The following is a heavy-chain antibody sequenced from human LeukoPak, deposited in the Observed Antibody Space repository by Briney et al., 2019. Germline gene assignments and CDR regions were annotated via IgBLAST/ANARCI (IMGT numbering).Heavy chain of an antibody. Sequence: PGGSLRLSCAASGFTFSSYAMSWVRQAPGKGLEWVSAISGSGGSTYYADSVKGRFTISRDNSKNTLYLRMNSLRAEDTAVYYCAKGRSSGWYWDAFDTWGQGTMVTVYS. CDR1: GFTFSSYA. CDR3: AKGRSSGWYWDAFDT. J-gene: IGHJ3*02. CDR2: ISGSGGST. V-gene: IGHV3-23*01. D-gene: IGHD6-19*01.